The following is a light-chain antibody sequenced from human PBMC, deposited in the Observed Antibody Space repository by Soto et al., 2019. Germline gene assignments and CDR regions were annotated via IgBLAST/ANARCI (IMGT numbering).Light chain of an antibody. CDR1: SSDVGNSNY. CDR2: EVN. Sequence: QSVLTQPVSVSGSPGQSITISCSGTSSDVGNSNYVSWYQHHPGKAPKLLIYEVNNRPSGVSDRFSGSKSGNTASLTISGLQAEDEADYYCCSYAGSYTHVFGTGTKVTVL. J-gene: IGLJ1*01. CDR3: CSYAGSYTHV. V-gene: IGLV2-14*01.